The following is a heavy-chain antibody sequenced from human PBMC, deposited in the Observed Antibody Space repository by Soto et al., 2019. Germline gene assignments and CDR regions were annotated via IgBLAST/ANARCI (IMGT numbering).Heavy chain of an antibody. J-gene: IGHJ6*02. CDR1: GLTFSNYA. CDR3: VKLLRSWYGHNALDV. D-gene: IGHD3-9*01. Sequence: EVKLLESGGGFIQPGGSLRLSCTASGLTFSNYALVWVRQAQGKGRDFVSFISGGGGSSYSADSVKGRFTVSRDNLKNTLSLQMNSLRVEDTAVYYCVKLLRSWYGHNALDVWGQGTTVTVSS. CDR2: ISGGGGSS. V-gene: IGHV3-23*01.